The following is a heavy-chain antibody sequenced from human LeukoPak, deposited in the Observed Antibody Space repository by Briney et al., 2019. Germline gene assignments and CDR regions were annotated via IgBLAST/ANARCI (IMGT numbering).Heavy chain of an antibody. V-gene: IGHV3-15*01. CDR3: ATLTVRGVINI. J-gene: IGHJ4*02. Sequence: GGSLRLSCAASGFTFSNTWMNWVPQAPGKGLEWGGRIQSKTDGGTTEYAARVKGRFTISRDDSKTTLYMQMNSLKTEDTAVYYCATLTVRGVINIWGQGTLVTVSS. CDR2: IQSKTDGGTT. CDR1: GFTFSNTW. D-gene: IGHD3-10*01.